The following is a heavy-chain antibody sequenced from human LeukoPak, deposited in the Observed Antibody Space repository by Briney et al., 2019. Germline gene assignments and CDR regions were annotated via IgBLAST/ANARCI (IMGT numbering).Heavy chain of an antibody. V-gene: IGHV3-21*01. Sequence: PGGSLRLSCAASGFTFSSYSMNWVRQAPGKGLEWVSSISSSSSYIYYADSVKGRFTISRDNAKNSLYLQMNSLRAEDTAVYYCARARTGIAVAGQGGFDYWGQGTLVTVSS. CDR2: ISSSSSYI. CDR3: ARARTGIAVAGQGGFDY. J-gene: IGHJ4*02. CDR1: GFTFSSYS. D-gene: IGHD6-19*01.